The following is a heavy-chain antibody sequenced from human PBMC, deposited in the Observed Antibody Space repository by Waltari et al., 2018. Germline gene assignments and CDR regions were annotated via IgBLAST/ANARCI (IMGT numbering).Heavy chain of an antibody. CDR2: ISWDGGST. Sequence: EVQLVESGGVVVQPGGSLRLSCAASRFTFDDYAMHWVRQAPGKGLEWVSLISWDGGSTYYADSVKGRFTISRDNSKNSLYLQMNSLRAEDTALYYCAKAETDSGSYLDYWGQGTLVTVSS. CDR1: RFTFDDYA. CDR3: AKAETDSGSYLDY. D-gene: IGHD1-26*01. V-gene: IGHV3-43D*04. J-gene: IGHJ4*02.